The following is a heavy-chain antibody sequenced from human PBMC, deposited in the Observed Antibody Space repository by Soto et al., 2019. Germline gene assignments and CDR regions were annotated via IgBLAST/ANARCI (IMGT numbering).Heavy chain of an antibody. Sequence: GGSLRLSCAASGFTFSSYAMSWVRQAPGKGLEWVSAISGSGGSTYYADSVKGRFTISRDNSKNTLYLQMNSLRADDSAVYYCAKDLGGWYAVEYFDYWGQGTLVTVSS. CDR2: ISGSGGST. CDR1: GFTFSSYA. V-gene: IGHV3-23*01. CDR3: AKDLGGWYAVEYFDY. J-gene: IGHJ4*02. D-gene: IGHD6-19*01.